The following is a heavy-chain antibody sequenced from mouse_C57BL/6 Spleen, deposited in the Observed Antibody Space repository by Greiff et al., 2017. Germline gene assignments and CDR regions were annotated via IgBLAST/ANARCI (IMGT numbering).Heavy chain of an antibody. J-gene: IGHJ4*01. V-gene: IGHV10-1*01. CDR1: GFSFNTYA. CDR3: VRHGRYAMDY. Sequence: DVKLVESGGGLVQPKGSLKLSCAASGFSFNTYAMNWVRQAPGKGLEWVARIRSKSNNYATYYADSVKDRFTISRDDSESMLYLQMNNLKTEDTAMYYCVRHGRYAMDYWGQGTSVTVSS. CDR2: IRSKSNNYAT.